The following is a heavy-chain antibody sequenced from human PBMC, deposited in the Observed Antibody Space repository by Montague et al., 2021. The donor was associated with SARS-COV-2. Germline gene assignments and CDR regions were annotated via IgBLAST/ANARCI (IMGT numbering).Heavy chain of an antibody. CDR2: ISYNRSNK. Sequence: SLRLSCAASGFTFSSYAMHWVRQAPGKGLEWVAVISYNRSNKYYADSVKGRFTISRDNSKNTLYLQMNSLRAEDTAVYYCARGGFVQTGTTFDYWGQGTLVTVSS. CDR3: ARGGFVQTGTTFDY. V-gene: IGHV3-30-3*01. CDR1: GFTFSSYA. J-gene: IGHJ4*02. D-gene: IGHD1-7*01.